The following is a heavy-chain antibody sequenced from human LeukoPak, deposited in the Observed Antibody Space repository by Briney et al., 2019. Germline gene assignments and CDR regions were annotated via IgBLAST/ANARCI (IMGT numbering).Heavy chain of an antibody. CDR1: GYTFIDFY. CDR3: ARDGGPSVAENWFDP. J-gene: IGHJ5*02. V-gene: IGHV1-2*02. Sequence: ASVKVSCKASGYTFIDFYMHWVRQAPGQGLEWMGWINPKNGGTNYAQKFQGRVTMTRDTSISTAYMELSRLRSDDTAAYYCARDGGPSVAENWFDPWGQGTLVTVSS. D-gene: IGHD6-19*01. CDR2: INPKNGGT.